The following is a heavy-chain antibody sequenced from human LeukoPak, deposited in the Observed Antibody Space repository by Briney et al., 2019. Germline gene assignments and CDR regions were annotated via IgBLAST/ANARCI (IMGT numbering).Heavy chain of an antibody. J-gene: IGHJ4*02. CDR3: ARATPATRWFGD. Sequence: SETLSLTCAVCGGSFSGYYWSWIRQPPGKGLEWIGEINHSGSTNYNPSLKSRVTISVDTSKNQFSLKLSSVTAADTAVYYCARATPATRWFGDWGQGTLVTVSS. CDR1: GGSFSGYY. D-gene: IGHD3-10*01. V-gene: IGHV4-34*01. CDR2: INHSGST.